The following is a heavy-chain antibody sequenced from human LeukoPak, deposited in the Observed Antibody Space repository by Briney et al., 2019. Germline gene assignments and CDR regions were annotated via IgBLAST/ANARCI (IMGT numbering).Heavy chain of an antibody. CDR3: AKDSSGYYSVHDY. CDR2: ISYDGSNK. CDR1: GFTFSSYG. D-gene: IGHD3-22*01. J-gene: IGHJ4*02. V-gene: IGHV3-30*18. Sequence: PGGSLRLSCAASGFTFSSYGMHWVRQAPGKGLEWVAVISYDGSNKYYADSVKGRFTISRDNSKNTLYLQMNSLRAEDTAVYYCAKDSSGYYSVHDYWGQGTLVTVSS.